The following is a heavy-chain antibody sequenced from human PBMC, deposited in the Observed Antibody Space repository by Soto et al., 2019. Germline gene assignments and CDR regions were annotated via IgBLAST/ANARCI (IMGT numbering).Heavy chain of an antibody. Sequence: EVQLLESGGGLVQPGGSLRLSCAASGFTFSSYGMSWVRQAPVKGLEWVSAISASGGSTYYADSVKGRFTISRDNSKNTLYLQINSLRAEDTAVYYCAKRYYYDGSGPYGMDVWGQGTTVTVSS. CDR3: AKRYYYDGSGPYGMDV. CDR2: ISASGGST. CDR1: GFTFSSYG. J-gene: IGHJ6*02. D-gene: IGHD3-22*01. V-gene: IGHV3-23*01.